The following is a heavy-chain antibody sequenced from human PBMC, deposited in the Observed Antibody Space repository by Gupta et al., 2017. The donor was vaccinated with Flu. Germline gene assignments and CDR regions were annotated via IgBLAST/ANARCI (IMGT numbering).Heavy chain of an antibody. CDR2: ITWNSGRV. CDR3: ARGVGSSSLFIYLDC. D-gene: IGHD6-6*01. Sequence: RQPPGKGLEWVSGITWNSGRVHYADSVKGRFTISRDNAKNSLSLQMNSLRPEDTAFYYCARGVGSSSLFIYLDCWGQGTLVTVSS. J-gene: IGHJ4*02. V-gene: IGHV3-9*01.